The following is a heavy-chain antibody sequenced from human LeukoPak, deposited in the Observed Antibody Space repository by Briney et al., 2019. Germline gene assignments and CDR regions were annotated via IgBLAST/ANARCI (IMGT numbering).Heavy chain of an antibody. CDR1: GFTFSSYW. V-gene: IGHV3-74*01. Sequence: PGGSLRLSCAASGFTFSSYWMHWVRQAPGKGLVWVSRINSDGSSTSHADSVKGRFTISRDNAKNTLYLQMNSLRAEDTAVYYCARAGGLGSSWYSFYFDYWGQGTLVTVSS. J-gene: IGHJ4*02. D-gene: IGHD6-13*01. CDR3: ARAGGLGSSWYSFYFDY. CDR2: INSDGSST.